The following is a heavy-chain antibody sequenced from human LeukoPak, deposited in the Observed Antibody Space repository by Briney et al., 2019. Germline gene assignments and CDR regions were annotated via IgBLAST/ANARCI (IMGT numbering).Heavy chain of an antibody. J-gene: IGHJ4*02. D-gene: IGHD3-10*01. CDR3: AKDPPPTYYYGSGSYYNVRFSDY. CDR2: ISYDGSNK. V-gene: IGHV3-30*04. Sequence: PGRSLRLSCAASGFTFSSYAMHWVRQAPGKGLEWVAVISYDGSNKYYADSVKGRFTISRDNSKNTLYLQMNSLRAEDTAVYYCAKDPPPTYYYGSGSYYNVRFSDYWGQGTLVTVSS. CDR1: GFTFSSYA.